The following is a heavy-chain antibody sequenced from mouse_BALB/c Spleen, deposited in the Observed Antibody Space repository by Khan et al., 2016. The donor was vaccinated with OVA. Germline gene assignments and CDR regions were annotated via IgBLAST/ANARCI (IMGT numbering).Heavy chain of an antibody. CDR2: INPTSGYT. V-gene: IGHV1-7*01. CDR3: ARDRIDY. Sequence: VQLQQSGAELAKPGASVKMSCKASGYTFTSYWMHWIKQRPGQGLEWIGYINPTSGYTDYTQKFKAKATLTADKSSSTAYMQLNSLTSDDSAVYYCARDRIDYWGQGTTLTVSS. J-gene: IGHJ2*01. CDR1: GYTFTSYW.